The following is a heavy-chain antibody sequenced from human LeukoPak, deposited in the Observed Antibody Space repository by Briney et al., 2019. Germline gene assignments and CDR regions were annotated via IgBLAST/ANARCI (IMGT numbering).Heavy chain of an antibody. Sequence: GGSLRLSCAASGFTFSSYEMNWVRQAPGKGLEWVANIKQDGSEKYYVDSVKGRFTISRDNAKNSLYLQMNSLRAEDTAVYYCARERGLLWFGELFGEFDPWGQGTLVTVSS. CDR3: ARERGLLWFGELFGEFDP. CDR2: IKQDGSEK. D-gene: IGHD3-10*01. V-gene: IGHV3-7*01. J-gene: IGHJ5*02. CDR1: GFTFSSYE.